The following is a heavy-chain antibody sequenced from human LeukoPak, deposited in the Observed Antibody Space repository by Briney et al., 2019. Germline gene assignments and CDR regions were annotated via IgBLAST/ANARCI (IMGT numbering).Heavy chain of an antibody. CDR1: GFTFSSYA. V-gene: IGHV3-30*02. J-gene: IGHJ4*02. CDR2: IRFDGRNK. CDR3: AKYPYSGSHFDY. Sequence: PGGSLRLSCAASGFTFSSYATHWVRQAPGKGLEWVAFIRFDGRNKFYADSVKGRFTISRDNSKNTLYLQMNSLSAEDTALYYCAKYPYSGSHFDYWGQGTLVTVSS. D-gene: IGHD1-26*01.